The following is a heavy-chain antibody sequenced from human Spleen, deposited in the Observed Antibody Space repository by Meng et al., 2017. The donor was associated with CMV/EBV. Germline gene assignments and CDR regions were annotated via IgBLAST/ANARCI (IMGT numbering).Heavy chain of an antibody. D-gene: IGHD1-26*01. CDR2: INPHSGVT. Sequence: ASVKVSCKASGFTFAGYYVHWVRQASGQGLEWMGWINPHSGVTNYAQKFQGRLTLTRDTSMTTASMEPTSLTSDDTAVYYCARDPNSVSPHWGQGTQVTVSS. CDR1: GFTFAGYY. J-gene: IGHJ4*02. V-gene: IGHV1-2*02. CDR3: ARDPNSVSPH.